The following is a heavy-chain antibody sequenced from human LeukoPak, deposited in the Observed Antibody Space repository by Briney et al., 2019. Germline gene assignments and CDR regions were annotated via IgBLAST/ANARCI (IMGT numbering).Heavy chain of an antibody. Sequence: GGSLRLSCAASGFTFSSYAMSWVRQAPGKGLEWVAFIRYDGSNKYYADSVKGRFTISRDNSKNTLYLQMNSLRAEDTAVYYCAKSRRVLTGDGAWDYFDYWGQGTLVTVSS. J-gene: IGHJ4*02. CDR2: IRYDGSNK. CDR1: GFTFSSYA. V-gene: IGHV3-30*02. CDR3: AKSRRVLTGDGAWDYFDY. D-gene: IGHD7-27*01.